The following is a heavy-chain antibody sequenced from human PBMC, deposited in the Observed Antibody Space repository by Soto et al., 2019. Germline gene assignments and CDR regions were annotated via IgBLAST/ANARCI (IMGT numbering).Heavy chain of an antibody. D-gene: IGHD6-13*01. CDR1: VYSFTSYW. Sequence: GESLKISCKGSVYSFTSYWISWVRQMPGKGLEWMGRIDPSDSYTNYSPSFQGHVTISADKSISTAYLQWSSLKASDTAMYYCASPSRVAAAGTPYYYYYGMDVWGQGTTVTVSS. J-gene: IGHJ6*02. V-gene: IGHV5-10-1*01. CDR2: IDPSDSYT. CDR3: ASPSRVAAAGTPYYYYYGMDV.